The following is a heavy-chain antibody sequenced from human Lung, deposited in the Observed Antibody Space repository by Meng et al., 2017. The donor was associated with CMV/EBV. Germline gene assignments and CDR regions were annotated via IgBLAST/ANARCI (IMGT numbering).Heavy chain of an antibody. CDR1: GFIFSSYS. CDR2: ISSSSSDI. Sequence: ASGFIFSSYSMDWVRQAPGKGLEWVSSISSSSSDIYYADSVKGRFTISRDNAKNSLYLQMNSLRAEDTAVYYCAGVPILGHNWFDPWGQGTLVTVSS. J-gene: IGHJ5*02. CDR3: AGVPILGHNWFDP. D-gene: IGHD7-27*01. V-gene: IGHV3-21*01.